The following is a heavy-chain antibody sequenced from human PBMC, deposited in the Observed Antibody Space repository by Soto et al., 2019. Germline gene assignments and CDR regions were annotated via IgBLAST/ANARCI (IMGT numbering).Heavy chain of an antibody. J-gene: IGHJ4*02. Sequence: GGAPRASCGASGVTFRKARVRWGPPAPGKGLEWVGRIKSKTDGGTTDYAAPVKGRFTISRDDSKNTLYLQMNSLKTEDTAVYYCTTPHQTWIQLWSETYWGQGTLVTVSS. CDR3: TTPHQTWIQLWSETY. CDR1: GVTFRKAR. D-gene: IGHD5-18*01. V-gene: IGHV3-15*01. CDR2: IKSKTDGGTT.